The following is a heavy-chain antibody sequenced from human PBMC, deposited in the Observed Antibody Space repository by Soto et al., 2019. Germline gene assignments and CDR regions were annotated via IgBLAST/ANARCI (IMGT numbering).Heavy chain of an antibody. CDR3: AREHDDWSAYSFDF. Sequence: ASVKVSCKSSGFSFISYAIHWVRQAPGQRLEWMGWINVATGNTKYSQNFQGRVTITRDTSASTAYMELNGLTSDDTAIYSCAREHDDWSAYSFDFWGQGTLVTVSS. CDR2: INVATGNT. D-gene: IGHD3-3*01. J-gene: IGHJ4*02. CDR1: GFSFISYA. V-gene: IGHV1-3*01.